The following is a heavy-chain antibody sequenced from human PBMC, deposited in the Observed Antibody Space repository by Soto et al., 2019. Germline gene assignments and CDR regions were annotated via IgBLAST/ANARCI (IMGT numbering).Heavy chain of an antibody. CDR2: INSDGSST. Sequence: GGSLRLSCAASGFAFSSYWMHWVRQAPGKGLVWVSRINSDGSSTSYADSVKGRFTISRDNAKNTLYLQMNSLRAEDTAVYYCARWSSRKGAFDIWGQGTMVTVSS. V-gene: IGHV3-74*01. CDR1: GFAFSSYW. CDR3: ARWSSRKGAFDI. J-gene: IGHJ3*02.